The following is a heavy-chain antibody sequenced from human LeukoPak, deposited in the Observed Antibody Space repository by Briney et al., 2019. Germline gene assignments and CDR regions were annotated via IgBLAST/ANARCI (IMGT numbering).Heavy chain of an antibody. D-gene: IGHD6-6*01. CDR1: GGTFSSYT. J-gene: IGHJ4*02. V-gene: IGHV1-69*13. CDR2: IIPIFGTA. Sequence: SVKVSCKASGGTFSSYTISWVRQAPGQGLEWMGGIIPIFGTANYAQKFQGRVTITADESTSTAYMELSSLRSEDTAVYYCARDGRVVGYFDYWGQGTLVTVSS. CDR3: ARDGRVVGYFDY.